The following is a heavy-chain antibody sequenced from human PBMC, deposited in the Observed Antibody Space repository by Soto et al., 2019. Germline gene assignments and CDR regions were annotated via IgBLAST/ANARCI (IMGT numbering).Heavy chain of an antibody. D-gene: IGHD1-1*01. CDR3: ATANWSHHYFDP. CDR1: GGSFSGYY. CDR2: INHSGSP. Sequence: DTLSLTCAVYGGSFSGYYWSWLRQPPGKGLEWIGEINHSGSPNYNPSLKSRVTISVDTPKNQFSLKMTSVTAADTAVYYCATANWSHHYFDPWGQGTLVTVSS. J-gene: IGHJ5*02. V-gene: IGHV4-34*01.